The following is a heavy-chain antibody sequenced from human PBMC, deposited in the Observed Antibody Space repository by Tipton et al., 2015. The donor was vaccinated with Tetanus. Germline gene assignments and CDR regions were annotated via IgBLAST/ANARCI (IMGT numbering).Heavy chain of an antibody. V-gene: IGHV3-11*01. J-gene: IGHJ5*02. CDR1: GFTFTNYW. D-gene: IGHD6-6*01. CDR2: LSSTGTTI. CDR3: ARDQGGGRVVRLNWFDP. Sequence: SLRLSCAASGFTFTNYWMHWVRQAPGKGLEWVSYLSSTGTTIYHADSVKGRFTISRDNARNSMYLQMDSLRAEDTALYYCARDQGGGRVVRLNWFDPWGQGTLVTVSS.